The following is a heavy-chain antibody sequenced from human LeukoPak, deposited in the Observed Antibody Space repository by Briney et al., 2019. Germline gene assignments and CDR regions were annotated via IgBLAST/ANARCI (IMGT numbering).Heavy chain of an antibody. CDR1: GDSISRFY. J-gene: IGHJ2*01. CDR3: ASNQWPSWYFDL. Sequence: SETLSLTCSVSGDSISRFYWSWVRQPPGKGLEWIGYSGDTNYNPSLKSRVTISLDASKSQFSLKLSSVTAADTAVYYCASNQWPSWYFDLWGRGTLVTVSA. CDR2: YSGDT. D-gene: IGHD6-19*01. V-gene: IGHV4-59*12.